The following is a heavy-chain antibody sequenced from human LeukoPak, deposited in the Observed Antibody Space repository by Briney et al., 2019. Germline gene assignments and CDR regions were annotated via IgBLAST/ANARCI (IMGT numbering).Heavy chain of an antibody. CDR1: GFTFDDYG. CDR2: INWNGGST. D-gene: IGHD3-10*02. Sequence: GRSLRLSCAASGFTFDDYGMSWVRQPPGKGLEWVSGINWNGGSTGYADSVKGRFTISRDNAKNSLYLQMNSLRAEDTAVYYCAELGITMIGGVWGKGTTVTISS. V-gene: IGHV3-20*04. J-gene: IGHJ6*04. CDR3: AELGITMIGGV.